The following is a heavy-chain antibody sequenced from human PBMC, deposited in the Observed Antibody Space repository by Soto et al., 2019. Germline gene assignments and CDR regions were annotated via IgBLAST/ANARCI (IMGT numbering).Heavy chain of an antibody. V-gene: IGHV3-53*01. D-gene: IGHD6-13*01. J-gene: IGHJ6*02. CDR2: IYSGGST. CDR1: GFTVSSNY. CDR3: ARDFVVVAAAGRGSYYYYGMDV. Sequence: EVQLVESGGGLIQPGGSLRLSCAASGFTVSSNYMSWVRQAPEKGLEWVSVIYSGGSTYYADSVKGRFTISRDNSKNTLYLQMNSLRAEDTAVYYCARDFVVVAAAGRGSYYYYGMDVWGQGTTVTVSS.